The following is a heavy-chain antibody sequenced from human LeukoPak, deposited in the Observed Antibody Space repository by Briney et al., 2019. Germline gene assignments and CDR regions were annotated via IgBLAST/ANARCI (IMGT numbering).Heavy chain of an antibody. J-gene: IGHJ6*02. CDR1: GFTFDDYA. CDR2: INWNSGIM. V-gene: IGHV3-9*01. Sequence: GGSLRLSCAASGFTFDDYAMHWVRQAPGKGLEWVSRINWNSGIMGYADSVRGRFTISRDNAKNSLYLQMNSLRTEDTALYYCEKENYGDNALDVWGQGTTVTVSS. D-gene: IGHD4-17*01. CDR3: EKENYGDNALDV.